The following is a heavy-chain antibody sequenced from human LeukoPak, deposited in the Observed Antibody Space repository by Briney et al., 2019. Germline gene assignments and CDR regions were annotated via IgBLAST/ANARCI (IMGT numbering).Heavy chain of an antibody. CDR2: ISSSSYI. Sequence: GGSLRLSCAASGFTFSSYSMNWVRQAPGKGLEWVSSISSSSYIYYADSVKGRFTISRDNAKNSLYLQMNSLRAEDTAVYYCARVGYYYDRDTQNYFDYWGQGTLVTVSS. J-gene: IGHJ4*02. CDR3: ARVGYYYDRDTQNYFDY. CDR1: GFTFSSYS. D-gene: IGHD3-22*01. V-gene: IGHV3-21*01.